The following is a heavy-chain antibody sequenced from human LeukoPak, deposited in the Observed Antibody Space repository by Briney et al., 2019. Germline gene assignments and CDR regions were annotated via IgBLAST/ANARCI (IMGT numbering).Heavy chain of an antibody. CDR3: ARDSMVRGATLDH. V-gene: IGHV1-18*01. Sequence: ASVKVSCKASGYDFNSYGISWVRQAPGQGLEWMAWISGYNGNTNYAQKFQGRVTMSTDTSTGTVYMELRSLRSADTAVYYCARDSMVRGATLDHWGQGTLVTVSS. J-gene: IGHJ4*02. D-gene: IGHD3-10*01. CDR2: ISGYNGNT. CDR1: GYDFNSYG.